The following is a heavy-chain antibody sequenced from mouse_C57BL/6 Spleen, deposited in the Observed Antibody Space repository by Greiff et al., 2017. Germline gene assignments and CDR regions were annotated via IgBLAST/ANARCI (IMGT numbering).Heavy chain of an antibody. CDR3: ARALYYYGSLAY. V-gene: IGHV3-6*01. CDR2: ISYDGSN. J-gene: IGHJ3*01. Sequence: EVKLMESGPGLVKPSQSLSLTCSVTGYSITSGYYWNWIRQFPGNKLEWMGYISYDGSNNYNPSLKNRISITRDTSKNQFFLKLNSVTTEDTATYYCARALYYYGSLAYWGQGTLVTVSA. CDR1: GYSITSGYY. D-gene: IGHD1-1*01.